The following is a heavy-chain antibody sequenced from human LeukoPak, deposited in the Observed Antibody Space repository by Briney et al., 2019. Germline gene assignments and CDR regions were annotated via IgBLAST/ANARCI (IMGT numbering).Heavy chain of an antibody. CDR1: GYTFTGYY. J-gene: IGHJ5*02. Sequence: GASVKVSCKASGYTFTGYYMHWVRQAPGRGLEWMGWINPNSGGTNYAQKFQGRVTMTRDTSISTAYMELSRLRSDDTAVYYCARGVVVPAADWFDPWGQGTLVTVSS. D-gene: IGHD2-2*01. CDR2: INPNSGGT. V-gene: IGHV1-2*02. CDR3: ARGVVVPAADWFDP.